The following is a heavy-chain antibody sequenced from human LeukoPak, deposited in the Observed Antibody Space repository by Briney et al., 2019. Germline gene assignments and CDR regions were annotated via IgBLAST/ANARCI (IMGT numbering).Heavy chain of an antibody. V-gene: IGHV4-59*01. CDR2: IYYSGST. CDR1: GGSISSYY. CDR3: ARGGYDSSGYYYYMDV. Sequence: PSETLSLTCTVSGGSISSYYWSWIRQPPGKGLEWIGYIYYSGSTNYNSSFKSRVTISIDTSKNQFSLRLSSVTAADTAVYYCARGGYDSSGYYYYMDVWGKGTTVTISS. J-gene: IGHJ6*03. D-gene: IGHD3-22*01.